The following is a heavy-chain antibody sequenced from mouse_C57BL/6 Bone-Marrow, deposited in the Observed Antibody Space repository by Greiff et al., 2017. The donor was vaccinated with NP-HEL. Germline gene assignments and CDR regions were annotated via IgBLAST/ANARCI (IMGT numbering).Heavy chain of an antibody. CDR2: IDPSDSYT. Sequence: VQLQQPGAELVKPGASVKLSCKASGYTFTSYWMQWVKQRPGQGLEWIGEIDPSDSYTNYNQKFKGKATLTVDTSSSTAYMQLSSLTSEDSAVYYCARRAGGLGCLLPLWYVDVWGKGTTVTVSS. D-gene: IGHD2-3*01. CDR1: GYTFTSYW. V-gene: IGHV1-50*01. CDR3: ARRAGGLGCLLPLWYVDV. J-gene: IGHJ1*03.